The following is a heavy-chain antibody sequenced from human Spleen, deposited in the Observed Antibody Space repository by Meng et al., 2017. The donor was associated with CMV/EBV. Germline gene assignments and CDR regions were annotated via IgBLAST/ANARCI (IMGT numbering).Heavy chain of an antibody. CDR2: IRGRAYGGST. Sequence: GESLKISCASSGFTFGDFAMSWVRQAPGKGLEWVGIIRGRAYGGSTQYAASGEGRFSISRDDSKSIAYLQLNSLKTEDTAVYYCCRGGRSSGWEELFYFDYWGQGTLVTVSS. V-gene: IGHV3-49*04. CDR1: GFTFGDFA. CDR3: CRGGRSSGWEELFYFDY. D-gene: IGHD3-16*01. J-gene: IGHJ4*02.